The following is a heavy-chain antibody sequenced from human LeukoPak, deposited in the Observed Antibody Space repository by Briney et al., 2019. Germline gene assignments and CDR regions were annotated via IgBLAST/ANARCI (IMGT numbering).Heavy chain of an antibody. V-gene: IGHV1-18*01. J-gene: IGHJ4*02. D-gene: IGHD6-13*01. CDR1: GYTFTSYG. CDR3: ARDHASSCQLFDS. CDR2: ISAYNGNT. Sequence: ASVKVSCKASGYTFTSYGISWVRQAPGQGLEWMGWISAYNGNTDYAQKLQGRLTLTTDTSTTTAYMELRSLRSDDTAVYYCARDHASSCQLFDSWGQGALVTVSS.